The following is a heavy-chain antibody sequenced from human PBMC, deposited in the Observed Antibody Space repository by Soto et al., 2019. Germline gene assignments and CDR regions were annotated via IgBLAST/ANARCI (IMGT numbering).Heavy chain of an antibody. CDR3: ARGAHGGLDP. CDR1: GFAFSGYT. J-gene: IGHJ5*02. Sequence: HPGGSLRLSCAASGFAFSGYTMNWVRQAPGKGLEWVSYISTSSSTMYYADSVKGRFTISRDNAKNSLHLQMNSLRAEDTAVYHCARGAHGGLDPWGQGTLVTVSS. V-gene: IGHV3-48*01. D-gene: IGHD2-15*01. CDR2: ISTSSSTM.